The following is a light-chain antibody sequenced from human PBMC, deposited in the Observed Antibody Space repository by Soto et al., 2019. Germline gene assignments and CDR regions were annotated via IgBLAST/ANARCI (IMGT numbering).Light chain of an antibody. V-gene: IGKV1-39*01. CDR2: GAS. CDR3: QQGHSNPIT. CDR1: QTISTY. J-gene: IGKJ5*01. Sequence: DIQMTQSTSSLSASVGDRVTITCCASQTISTYVTWYQQKPGKAPKLLIYGASSLQSGVPSSFSGSGSGTEFTLTISSVQPEDFATYYCQQGHSNPITLGQGTRLEIK.